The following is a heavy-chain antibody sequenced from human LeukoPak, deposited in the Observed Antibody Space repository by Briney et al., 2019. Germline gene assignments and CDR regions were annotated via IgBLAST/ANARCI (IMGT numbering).Heavy chain of an antibody. CDR1: GYTFTGYY. Sequence: ASVKVSCKASGYTFTGYYMHWVRQAPGQGPEWMGWINPNSGGTNYAQKLQGRVTMTTDTSTSTAYMELRSLRSDDTAVYYCARTADPWYYYYYMDVWGKGTTVTVSS. D-gene: IGHD6-13*01. V-gene: IGHV1-2*02. CDR3: ARTADPWYYYYYMDV. J-gene: IGHJ6*03. CDR2: INPNSGGT.